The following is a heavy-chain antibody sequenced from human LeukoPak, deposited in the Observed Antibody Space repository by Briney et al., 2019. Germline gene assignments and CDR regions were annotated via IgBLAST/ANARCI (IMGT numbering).Heavy chain of an antibody. Sequence: GSLRLSCAASGFTFSSYWMSWVRQPPGKGLEWIGYIYYSGSTKYNPSLKSRVTISVDTSKNQFSLKLSSVTAADTAVYYCARDIPPHSYGLYYFDYWGQGTLVTVSS. CDR3: ARDIPPHSYGLYYFDY. V-gene: IGHV4-59*01. J-gene: IGHJ4*02. D-gene: IGHD5-18*01. CDR1: GFTFSSYW. CDR2: IYYSGST.